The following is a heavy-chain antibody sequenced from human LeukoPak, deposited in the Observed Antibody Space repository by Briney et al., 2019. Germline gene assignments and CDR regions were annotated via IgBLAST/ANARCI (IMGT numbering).Heavy chain of an antibody. CDR3: AKDFVVVPGNVNYFDY. D-gene: IGHD2-21*02. CDR1: GFTFSSYS. V-gene: IGHV3-23*01. J-gene: IGHJ4*02. Sequence: GGSLRISCAASGFTFSSYSMNWVRQAPGKGLEWVSAISGSGDNTYYADSVKGRFTVSRDNSKNTLYVQMKSLRAEDTAVYYCAKDFVVVPGNVNYFDYWGQGTLVTVSS. CDR2: ISGSGDNT.